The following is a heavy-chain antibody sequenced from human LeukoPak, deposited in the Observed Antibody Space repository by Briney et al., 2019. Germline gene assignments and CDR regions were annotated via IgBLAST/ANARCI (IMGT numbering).Heavy chain of an antibody. D-gene: IGHD3-16*02. CDR1: GYTFTGYY. CDR3: ARSNFRLGELSPDY. Sequence: ASVKVSCKASGYTFTGYYMHWVRQAPGQGLEWMGWINPNSGGTNYAQKFQGRVTMTRDTSISTAYMELSRLRSDDTAVYYCARSNFRLGELSPDYWGQGTLVTVSS. J-gene: IGHJ4*02. CDR2: INPNSGGT. V-gene: IGHV1-2*02.